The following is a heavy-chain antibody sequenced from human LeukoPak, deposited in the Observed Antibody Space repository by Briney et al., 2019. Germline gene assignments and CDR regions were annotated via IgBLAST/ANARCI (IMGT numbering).Heavy chain of an antibody. CDR2: ISGIGAGT. J-gene: IGHJ4*02. V-gene: IGHV3-23*01. Sequence: GGSLRLSCAASGFTFSSYAMSWVRQAPGKGLEWVSAISGIGAGTYYADSVKGRFTISRDNSKNTLYLQMNSLRAEDAAVYYCAKPSGYCSGGSCPSDYFDYWGQGTLVTVSS. CDR1: GFTFSSYA. D-gene: IGHD2-15*01. CDR3: AKPSGYCSGGSCPSDYFDY.